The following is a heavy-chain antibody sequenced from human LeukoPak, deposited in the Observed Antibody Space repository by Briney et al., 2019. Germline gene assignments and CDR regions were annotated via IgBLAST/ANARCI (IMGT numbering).Heavy chain of an antibody. J-gene: IGHJ4*02. V-gene: IGHV4-4*02. D-gene: IGHD3-3*01. CDR2: IYHSGST. CDR1: GGSISSSNW. Sequence: PSETLSLTCAVSGGSISSSNWWSWVRQPPGKGLGWIGEIYHSGSTNYNPSLKSRVTISVDKSKNQFSLKLSSVTAADTAVYYCARVYDFWSGHSRFDYWGQGTLVTVSS. CDR3: ARVYDFWSGHSRFDY.